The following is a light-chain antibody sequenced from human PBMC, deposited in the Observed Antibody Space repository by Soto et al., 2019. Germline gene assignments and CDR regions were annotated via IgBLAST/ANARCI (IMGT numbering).Light chain of an antibody. Sequence: QSVLTQPASVSGSPGQSVTISGTGNSSEVGGQNYVSWYQQNPGKAPKLMIYEVSNRPSGVSNRCSGSKSGNTASLTISGLQAEDEAEYYCAAWDDTLNGYVFGAGTKVTVL. CDR2: EVS. CDR1: SSEVGGQNY. CDR3: AAWDDTLNGYV. J-gene: IGLJ1*01. V-gene: IGLV2-14*01.